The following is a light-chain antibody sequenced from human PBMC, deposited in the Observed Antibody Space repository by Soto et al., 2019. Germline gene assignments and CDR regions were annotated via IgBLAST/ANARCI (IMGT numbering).Light chain of an antibody. J-gene: IGLJ2*01. CDR1: SSNIGAGYD. Sequence: QSVLTQPPSVSGAPGQRVTISCTGNSSNIGAGYDVHWYQQLPGTVPKVLIYGNSNRPSGVPDRFSGSKSGTSASLAIAGLQPEDEADYYCQSHDSSLSGLFGGGTKLTVL. V-gene: IGLV1-40*01. CDR3: QSHDSSLSGL. CDR2: GNS.